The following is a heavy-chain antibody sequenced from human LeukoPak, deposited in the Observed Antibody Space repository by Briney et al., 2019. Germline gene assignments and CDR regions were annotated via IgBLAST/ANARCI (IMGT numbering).Heavy chain of an antibody. CDR3: ARVRSGTSWYDY. V-gene: IGHV4-30-4*01. D-gene: IGHD2-2*01. CDR2: IYYSGST. J-gene: IGHJ4*02. Sequence: PSETLSLTCTVSGAAISSGDYYWSWIRRPPGKGLEWIGSIYYSGSTYYNPSLKSRVTISVDTSKNQFSLKLSSVTAADTAVYYCARVRSGTSWYDYWGQGTLVTVSS. CDR1: GAAISSGDYY.